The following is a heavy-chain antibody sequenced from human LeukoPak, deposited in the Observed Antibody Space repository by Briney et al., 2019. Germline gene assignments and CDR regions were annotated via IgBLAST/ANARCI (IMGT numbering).Heavy chain of an antibody. CDR1: GFTFSNYW. D-gene: IGHD3-10*01. CDR3: ARHGSITMVRGKRRYYYMDV. J-gene: IGHJ6*03. Sequence: PGGSLRLSCAASGFTFSNYWMHWVRHAPGKGLVWVSRINSDGINTSYADSVKGRFTISRDNSKNTLYLQMNSLRAEDTAVYYCARHGSITMVRGKRRYYYMDVWGKGTTVTISS. CDR2: INSDGINT. V-gene: IGHV3-74*01.